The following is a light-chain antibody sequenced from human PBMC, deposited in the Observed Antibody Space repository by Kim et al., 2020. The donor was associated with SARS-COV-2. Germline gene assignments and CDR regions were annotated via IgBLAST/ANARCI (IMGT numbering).Light chain of an antibody. CDR1: RSNIGSNT. Sequence: PGQRVTISCSGSRSNIGSNTVNWYQQLPGTAPKLLIYNDYQRPSGVPDRFSGYKSGTSASLAISWLRSEDEADYYCAAWDDSRTWVFGGGTKLTVL. CDR3: AAWDDSRTWV. CDR2: NDY. J-gene: IGLJ3*02. V-gene: IGLV1-44*01.